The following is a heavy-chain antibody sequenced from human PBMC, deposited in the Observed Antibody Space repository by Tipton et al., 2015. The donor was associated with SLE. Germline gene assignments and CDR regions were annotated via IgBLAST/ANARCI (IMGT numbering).Heavy chain of an antibody. J-gene: IGHJ4*02. V-gene: IGHV3-33*01. D-gene: IGHD3-22*01. Sequence: QLVQSGGGVVQPGRSLRLSCAASGFTFSSYGMHWVRQAPGKGLEWVAVIWYDGSNKYYADSVKGRFTISRDNAKNSLYLQMNSLRAEDTAVYYCARVADYYDSSGYYYLDYWGQGTLVTVSS. CDR1: GFTFSSYG. CDR2: IWYDGSNK. CDR3: ARVADYYDSSGYYYLDY.